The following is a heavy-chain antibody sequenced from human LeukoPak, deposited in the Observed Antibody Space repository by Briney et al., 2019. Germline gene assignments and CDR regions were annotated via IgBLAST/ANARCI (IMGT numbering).Heavy chain of an antibody. Sequence: ASVKVSCKASGYTFAGYYMHWVRQAPGQGLEWMGWISGVNGNTNYVQKLQGRVTMTTDASTSTAYMELRSLRSDDTAVYYCARDLATVVTLGGGYGYWGQGTLVTVSS. CDR3: ARDLATVVTLGGGYGY. J-gene: IGHJ4*02. V-gene: IGHV1-18*04. CDR2: ISGVNGNT. CDR1: GYTFAGYY. D-gene: IGHD4-23*01.